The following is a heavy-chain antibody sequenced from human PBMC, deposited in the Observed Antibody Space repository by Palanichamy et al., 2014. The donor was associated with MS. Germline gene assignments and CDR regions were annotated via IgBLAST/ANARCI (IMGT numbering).Heavy chain of an antibody. D-gene: IGHD3-10*01. J-gene: IGHJ4*02. CDR1: GGSISSSSYY. Sequence: QLQLQESGPGLVKPSETLSLTCTVSGGSISSSSYYWGWIRQPPGKGLEWIGSIYYSGSTYYNPSLKSRVTISVDTSKNQFSLKLSSVTAADTAVYYCARRYYYGSGSYPNWGQGTLVTVSS. V-gene: IGHV4-39*01. CDR3: ARRYYYGSGSYPN. CDR2: IYYSGST.